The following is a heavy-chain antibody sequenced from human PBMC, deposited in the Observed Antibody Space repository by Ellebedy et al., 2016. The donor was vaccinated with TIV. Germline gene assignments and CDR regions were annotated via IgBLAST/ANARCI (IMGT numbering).Heavy chain of an antibody. CDR3: ARAAVTGFDY. CDR2: IGTAGDT. Sequence: GGSLRLXXAASGFTFSSYDMHWVRQATGKGLEWVSAIGTAGDTYYPGSVKGRFTISRENAKNSLYLQMNSLRAGDTAVYYCARAAVTGFDYWGQGTLVTVSS. CDR1: GFTFSSYD. D-gene: IGHD4-23*01. J-gene: IGHJ4*02. V-gene: IGHV3-13*04.